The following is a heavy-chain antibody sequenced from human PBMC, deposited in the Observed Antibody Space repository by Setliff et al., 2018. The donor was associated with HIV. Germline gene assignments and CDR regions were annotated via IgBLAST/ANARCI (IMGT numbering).Heavy chain of an antibody. CDR1: GVSISGHF. D-gene: IGHD2-8*02. CDR3: ARLIHTGLLYFYY. J-gene: IGHJ4*02. CDR2: IYTSGTT. Sequence: SETLSLTCFVSGVSISGHFWGWIRQPPGKGLEWIGYIYTSGTTEYNPSLDSRVTISVDTSRAQFSLNLRSVTAADTALYFCARLIHTGLLYFYYWGLGMLVTVSS. V-gene: IGHV4-4*09.